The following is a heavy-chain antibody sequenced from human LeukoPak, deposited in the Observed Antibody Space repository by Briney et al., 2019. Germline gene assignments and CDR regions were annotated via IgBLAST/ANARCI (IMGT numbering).Heavy chain of an antibody. CDR3: ARQTGSGLFILP. CDR1: GGSISSGSYY. V-gene: IGHV4-61*02. J-gene: IGHJ4*02. D-gene: IGHD3/OR15-3a*01. CDR2: IYSSGST. Sequence: SETLSLTCTVSGGSISSGSYYWSWIRQPAGKGLEWIGRIYSSGSTNYNPSLKSRVTISLDTSKNQFSLRLTSVTAADTVVYYCARQTGSGLFILPGGQGTLVTVSS.